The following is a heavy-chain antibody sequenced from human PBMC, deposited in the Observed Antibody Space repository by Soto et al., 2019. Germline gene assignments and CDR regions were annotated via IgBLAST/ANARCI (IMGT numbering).Heavy chain of an antibody. J-gene: IGHJ4*02. CDR2: ISYDGSNK. CDR3: ARPPGAMAYFDY. Sequence: QVQLVESGGGVVQPGRSLRLSCAASGFTFSSYAMHWVRQAPGKGLEWVAVISYDGSNKYYADSVKGRFTISRDNSKNTLYLQMNSLRAEDTAVHYCARPPGAMAYFDYWGQGTLVTVSS. V-gene: IGHV3-30-3*01. CDR1: GFTFSSYA. D-gene: IGHD1-26*01.